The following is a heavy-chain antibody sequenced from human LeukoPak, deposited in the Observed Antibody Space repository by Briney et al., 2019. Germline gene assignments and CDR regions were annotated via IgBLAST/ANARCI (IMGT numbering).Heavy chain of an antibody. J-gene: IGHJ4*02. D-gene: IGHD4-17*01. V-gene: IGHV3-66*01. CDR1: GFTVSGNY. CDR2: IYSAGTT. CDR3: ARDGDYGDTYYFDY. Sequence: GGSLRLSCAVSGFTVSGNYMSWVRQAPGKGLEWVSIIYSAGTTHYADSVKGRFTISRDNSNNTLYLQMNSLRVEDTAVYYCARDGDYGDTYYFDYWGQGTLVTVSS.